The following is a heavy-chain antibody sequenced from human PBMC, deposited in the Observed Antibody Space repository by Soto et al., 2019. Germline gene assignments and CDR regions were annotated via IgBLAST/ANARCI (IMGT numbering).Heavy chain of an antibody. CDR3: ARILTATGGHFDS. Sequence: QITLKESGPTLVKPTQTLTLTCSFSGFSLTTSGVGVGWVRQSPEKTLEWLALIFWDDDKRYSPSLRSRLTSAKDTSKNQVVLTLTNVEPVDTATYYCARILTATGGHFDSWGQGALVTVSS. CDR1: GFSLTTSGVG. D-gene: IGHD2-8*02. V-gene: IGHV2-5*02. CDR2: IFWDDDK. J-gene: IGHJ4*02.